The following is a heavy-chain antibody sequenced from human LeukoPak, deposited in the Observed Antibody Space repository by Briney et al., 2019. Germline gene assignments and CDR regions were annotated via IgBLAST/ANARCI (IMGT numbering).Heavy chain of an antibody. Sequence: GGSLRLSCAASGFTFSSYAMSWIRQAPGKGLEWVSYISGGSSTIYYADSLKGRFTVSRDNAKNSLYLLMNSLRAEDTAVYYCARRGSGRHFDFWGQGTLVTVSS. CDR2: ISGGSSTI. J-gene: IGHJ4*02. D-gene: IGHD2-15*01. V-gene: IGHV3-48*04. CDR3: ARRGSGRHFDF. CDR1: GFTFSSYA.